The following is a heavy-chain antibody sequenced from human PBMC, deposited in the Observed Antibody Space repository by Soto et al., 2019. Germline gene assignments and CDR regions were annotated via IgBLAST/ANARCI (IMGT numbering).Heavy chain of an antibody. J-gene: IGHJ6*02. CDR3: ARDYYDSSGYSCPGCFYYYGMDV. V-gene: IGHV3-33*01. Sequence: GGSLRLSCAASGFTFSSYGMHWVRQAPGKGLEWVAVIWYDGSNKYYADSVKGRFTISRDNSKNTLYLQMNSLRAEDTAVYYCARDYYDSSGYSCPGCFYYYGMDVWGQGTTVTVSS. CDR2: IWYDGSNK. CDR1: GFTFSSYG. D-gene: IGHD3-22*01.